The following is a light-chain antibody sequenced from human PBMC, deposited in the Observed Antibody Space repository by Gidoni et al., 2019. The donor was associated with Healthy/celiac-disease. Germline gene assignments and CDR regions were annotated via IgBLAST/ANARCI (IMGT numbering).Light chain of an antibody. V-gene: IGKV4-1*01. Sequence: DIVMPQSLDSLAVSLGQRATLNCKSSQSVLYSSNNTNSLTWYQQKPGQPPKLLIYWASSRETGVPDRFSGSGSGTDFTLSISSLQAEDVAVYYCQQYYSLPLTFGGGTKVEI. CDR1: QSVLYSSNNTNS. CDR3: QQYYSLPLT. CDR2: WAS. J-gene: IGKJ4*01.